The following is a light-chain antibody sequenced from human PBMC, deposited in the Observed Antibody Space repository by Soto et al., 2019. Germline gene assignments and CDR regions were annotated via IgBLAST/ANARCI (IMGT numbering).Light chain of an antibody. CDR2: DNN. Sequence: QSVLTQPPSVSAAPGQKVTISCSGSSSNIGNNYVSWYQQLPGTAPKLLIYDNNKRPSGIPDRFSGSKSGTSATLGITGLQTGDEDDYYCGTWDSSFYVLGNGTKVT. V-gene: IGLV1-51*01. CDR3: GTWDSSFYV. CDR1: SSNIGNNY. J-gene: IGLJ1*01.